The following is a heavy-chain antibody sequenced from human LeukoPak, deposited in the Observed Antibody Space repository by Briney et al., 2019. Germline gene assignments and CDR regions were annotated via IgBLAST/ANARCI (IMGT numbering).Heavy chain of an antibody. V-gene: IGHV4-59*01. CDR3: AREVRGDSSGYYFDY. Sequence: PSETLSLTCTVSGGSISSYYWNWIRQPPGKGLEWIGYIYYSGSTNYNPSLKSRVTISVDTSKDQFSLKLSSVTAADTAVYYCAREVRGDSSGYYFDYWGQGTLVTVSS. CDR2: IYYSGST. J-gene: IGHJ4*02. D-gene: IGHD3-22*01. CDR1: GGSISSYY.